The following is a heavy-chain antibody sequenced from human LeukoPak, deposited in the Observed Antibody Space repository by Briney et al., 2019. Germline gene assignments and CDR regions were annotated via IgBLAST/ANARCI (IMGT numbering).Heavy chain of an antibody. D-gene: IGHD3-10*01. Sequence: GGSLRLSCAPSAVTLSIDAISCVRQAPGKGLEWVSAISGSGGSTYYADSVKGRFTISRDNSKNTLHLQMTILRPEDTAVYYCAKDLLLWFGEFDYWGQGTLVTVSS. CDR1: AVTLSIDA. CDR3: AKDLLLWFGEFDY. CDR2: ISGSGGST. J-gene: IGHJ4*02. V-gene: IGHV3-23*01.